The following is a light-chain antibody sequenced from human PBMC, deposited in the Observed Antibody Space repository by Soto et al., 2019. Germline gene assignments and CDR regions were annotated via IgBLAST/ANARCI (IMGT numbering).Light chain of an antibody. CDR3: QQTFSTPLT. CDR2: GAT. CDR1: QSISAY. Sequence: DIQMTQSPSSLSASVGDRVTITCRASQSISAYLNWFQHKPGRAPKLLIYGATSLQSGVPSRFTGSGSGTDFTLTISSLQPEDFAAYYCQQTFSTPLTFRGGTNLEIK. J-gene: IGKJ4*01. V-gene: IGKV1-39*01.